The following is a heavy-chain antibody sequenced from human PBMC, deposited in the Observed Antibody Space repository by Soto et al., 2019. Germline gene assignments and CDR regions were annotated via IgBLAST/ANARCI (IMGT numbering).Heavy chain of an antibody. D-gene: IGHD1-1*01. J-gene: IGHJ6*02. V-gene: IGHV1-8*01. CDR3: AIVGMTLQLHYYYYGMDV. CDR1: GYSFTSYD. CDR2: MNPNSGNT. Sequence: XSVKVCCKASGYSFTSYDINWVRQATGQGLEWMGWMNPNSGNTGYAQKFQGRVTMTRNTSISTAYMELSSLRSEDTAVYYCAIVGMTLQLHYYYYGMDVWGQGTTVTVSS.